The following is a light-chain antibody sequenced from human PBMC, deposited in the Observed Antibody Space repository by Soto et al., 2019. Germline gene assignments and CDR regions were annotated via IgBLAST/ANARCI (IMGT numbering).Light chain of an antibody. V-gene: IGKV3-11*01. CDR1: KSISSY. CDR2: DAS. Sequence: DNLLPLSPVTLSLCTGARAPLSSRARKSISSYLAWYQQKPGQAPRLLIYDASSRATGIPDRFSGSGSGTDFTLTISSLEPGDFAVYYCQHRGNWPLTFGGGTKVDIK. J-gene: IGKJ4*01. CDR3: QHRGNWPLT.